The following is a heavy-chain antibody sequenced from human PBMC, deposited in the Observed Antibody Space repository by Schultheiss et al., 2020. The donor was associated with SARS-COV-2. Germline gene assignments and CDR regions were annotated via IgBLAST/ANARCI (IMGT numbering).Heavy chain of an antibody. CDR1: GFTFSSYA. J-gene: IGHJ4*02. CDR2: ISYDGSNK. CDR3: ARAGTYYYDSSGYYCLAETCLGGYLDY. D-gene: IGHD3-22*01. V-gene: IGHV3-30*01. Sequence: GGSLRLSCAASGFTFSSYAMHWVRQAPGKGLEWVAVISYDGSNKYYADSVKGRFTISRDNSKNTLYLQMNSLRAEDTAVYYCARAGTYYYDSSGYYCLAETCLGGYLDYWGQGTLVTVSS.